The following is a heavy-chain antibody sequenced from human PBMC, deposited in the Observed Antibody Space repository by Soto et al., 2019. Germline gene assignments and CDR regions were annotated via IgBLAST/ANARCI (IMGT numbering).Heavy chain of an antibody. CDR1: GYTLTELS. CDR3: AGYKREDPDIVVVPAYAFDI. J-gene: IGHJ3*02. D-gene: IGHD2-2*01. Sequence: ASAKVSCKVSGYTLTELSMHWVRQAPGKGLEWMGGFDPEDGETIYAQKFQGRVTMTEDTSTDTAYMELSSLRSEDTAVYYCAGYKREDPDIVVVPAYAFDIWGQGTMVTVSS. CDR2: FDPEDGET. V-gene: IGHV1-24*01.